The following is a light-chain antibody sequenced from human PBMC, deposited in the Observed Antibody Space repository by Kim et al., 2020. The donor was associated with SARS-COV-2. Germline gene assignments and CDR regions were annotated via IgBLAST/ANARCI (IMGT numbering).Light chain of an antibody. CDR1: QSIRSW. CDR2: DAS. CDR3: QHYNSYSET. J-gene: IGKJ2*01. Sequence: DIQMTQSPPTLSASVGDRVTITCRASQSIRSWLAWYQQKPGKAPKLLIHDASNLESGVPSRFSGSASGTEFTLTISSLQPDDFATYYCQHYNSYSETFGQGTKLEI. V-gene: IGKV1-5*01.